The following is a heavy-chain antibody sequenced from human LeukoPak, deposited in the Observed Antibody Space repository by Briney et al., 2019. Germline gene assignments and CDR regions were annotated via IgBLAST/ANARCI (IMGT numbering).Heavy chain of an antibody. CDR2: INYSGST. CDR1: GGSTSSSSYY. Sequence: PSETLSLTCSVSGGSTSSSSYYWGWIRQPPGKGLEWMGSINYSGSTYHNPSLKSRVTISVDTSKNQFSLKLSSVTAADTAVFYCASGYSYDLFDYWGQGTLVTVSS. CDR3: ASGYSYDLFDY. V-gene: IGHV4-39*07. D-gene: IGHD5-18*01. J-gene: IGHJ4*02.